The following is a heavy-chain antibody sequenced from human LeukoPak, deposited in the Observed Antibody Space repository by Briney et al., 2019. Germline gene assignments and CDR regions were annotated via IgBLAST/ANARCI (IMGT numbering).Heavy chain of an antibody. V-gene: IGHV3-21*01. D-gene: IGHD1-1*01. CDR3: ARVREYNCNRAPYYYYDMDV. CDR1: GFTFSSYS. CDR2: ISSSRSYI. Sequence: GGSLTLSCAPSGFTFSSYSMNWVRQAPGKGLEWVPSISSSRSYIYYADSVRGRSPISRDNAKNSLYLQMNSLMAEDTAVYYCARVREYNCNRAPYYYYDMDVWGKGTTVTVSS. J-gene: IGHJ6*04.